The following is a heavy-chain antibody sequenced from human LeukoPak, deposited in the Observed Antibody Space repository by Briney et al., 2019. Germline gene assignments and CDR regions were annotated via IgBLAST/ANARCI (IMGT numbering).Heavy chain of an antibody. Sequence: NPSETLSLTCAVYGGSFSGYCWSWIRQSPGKGLEWVGEINHSGSTNYNPSLKSRVTISVDTSKNQFSLKLTSVSAADTAVYYCARKESGYEFYWGQGTLVTVSS. D-gene: IGHD5-12*01. CDR2: INHSGST. J-gene: IGHJ4*02. CDR1: GGSFSGYC. CDR3: ARKESGYEFY. V-gene: IGHV4-34*01.